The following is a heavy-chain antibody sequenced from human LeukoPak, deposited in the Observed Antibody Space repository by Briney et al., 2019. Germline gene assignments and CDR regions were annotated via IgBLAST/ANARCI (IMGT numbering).Heavy chain of an antibody. Sequence: SETLSLTCTVSGGSISTYYWSWMRQPPGRGLEWIGYIYYSGSTNHNPSLQSRVTISVDTSKNQFSLKLNSVTAADTAVYYCARGGVPGGFYGSFDYWGQGTLVTVSS. V-gene: IGHV4-59*01. CDR1: GGSISTYY. J-gene: IGHJ4*02. D-gene: IGHD3-3*01. CDR2: IYYSGST. CDR3: ARGGVPGGFYGSFDY.